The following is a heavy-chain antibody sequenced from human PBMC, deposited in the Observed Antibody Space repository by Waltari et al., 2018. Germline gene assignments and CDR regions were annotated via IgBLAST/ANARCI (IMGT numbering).Heavy chain of an antibody. D-gene: IGHD6-6*01. CDR3: ARGGAARGWFDP. CDR1: GGSIRSYY. Sequence: QVQLQESGPGLVKPSETLSPTCTVSGGSIRSYYWSWIRQPPGKGLEWIGYIYYGGSTNYNPSLKSRVTISVDTSKNQFSLKLSSVTAADTAVYYCARGGAARGWFDPWGQGTLVTVSS. V-gene: IGHV4-59*01. CDR2: IYYGGST. J-gene: IGHJ5*02.